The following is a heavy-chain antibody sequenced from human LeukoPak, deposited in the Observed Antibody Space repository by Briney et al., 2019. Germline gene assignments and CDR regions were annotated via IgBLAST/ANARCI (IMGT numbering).Heavy chain of an antibody. J-gene: IGHJ3*02. D-gene: IGHD4-17*01. CDR1: GFTFDDYG. V-gene: IGHV3-20*04. Sequence: GGSLRLPCAPSGFTFDDYGMSWVRHAPGKGLEWLSGINWNGGSTGYADSVKGRFTISRDNAKNSLYLQMNSLRAEDTALYFCARPRDYGDDGNAFDIWGQGTMVTVSS. CDR3: ARPRDYGDDGNAFDI. CDR2: INWNGGST.